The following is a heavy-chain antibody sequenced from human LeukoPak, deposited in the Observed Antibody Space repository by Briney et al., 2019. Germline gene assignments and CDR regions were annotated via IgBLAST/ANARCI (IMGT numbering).Heavy chain of an antibody. D-gene: IGHD3-10*01. CDR2: ISAYNGNT. CDR3: AGGGSRSRRGDDAFDI. V-gene: IGHV1-18*01. Sequence: ASVKVPCKASGYTFTNYAMNWVRQAPGQGLEWMGWISAYNGNTELAQKFQGRVTLATDASTSTAYVELRSLTSDDTAVYFCAGGGSRSRRGDDAFDIWGQGTMVTVSS. J-gene: IGHJ3*02. CDR1: GYTFTNYA.